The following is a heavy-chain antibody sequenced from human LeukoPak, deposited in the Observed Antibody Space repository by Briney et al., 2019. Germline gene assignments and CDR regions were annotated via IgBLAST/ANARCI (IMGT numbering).Heavy chain of an antibody. V-gene: IGHV1-18*01. J-gene: IGHJ4*02. CDR1: GYTFTSYA. D-gene: IGHD3-22*01. CDR2: ISAYNGNT. Sequence: GASVKVSCKASGYTFTSYAMNWVRQAPGQGLEWMGWISAYNGNTNYAQKLQGRVTMTTDTSTSTAYMELRSLRSDDTAVYYCARVGYYYDSSGYLDYWGQGTLVTVSS. CDR3: ARVGYYYDSSGYLDY.